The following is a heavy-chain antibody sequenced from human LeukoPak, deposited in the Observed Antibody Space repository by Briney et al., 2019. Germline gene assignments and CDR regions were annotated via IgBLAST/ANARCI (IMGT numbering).Heavy chain of an antibody. D-gene: IGHD2-21*02. CDR2: INPRGGGT. V-gene: IGHV1-46*01. CDR1: GYTFTNYY. Sequence: PLGSVKVSCKASGYTFTNYYIHWVRQAPGHGLEWMGIINPRGGGTTYAQKFQGRVTMTRDTSTSTVYMELSSLRSEDTAVYYCAREKELVVVTVNYFDYWGQGTLLTVSA. J-gene: IGHJ4*02. CDR3: AREKELVVVTVNYFDY.